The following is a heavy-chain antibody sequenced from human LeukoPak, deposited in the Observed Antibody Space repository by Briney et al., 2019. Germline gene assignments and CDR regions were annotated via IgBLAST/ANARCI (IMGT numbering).Heavy chain of an antibody. CDR2: IKQDGSEK. V-gene: IGHV3-7*01. CDR1: GFTFSSYW. J-gene: IGHJ6*03. CDR3: ARDRVTTVRYYYYYYMDV. Sequence: GGSLRLSCPASGFTFSSYWMSWVRQAPGKGLEGVANIKQDGSEKYYVDSVKGRFTISRDNAKNSLYLQVNSLRAEDTAVYYCARDRVTTVRYYYYYYMDVWGKGTTVTISS. D-gene: IGHD4-17*01.